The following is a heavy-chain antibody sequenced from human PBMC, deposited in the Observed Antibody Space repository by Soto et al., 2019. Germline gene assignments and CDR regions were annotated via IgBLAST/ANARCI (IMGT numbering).Heavy chain of an antibody. V-gene: IGHV3-53*01. J-gene: IGHJ3*02. CDR3: ATWLLREHAYDI. CDR1: GLTITGKKY. Sequence: VGSLRLSCAALGLTITGKKYMSWVRQAPGRGLEWVSALYDVDGTYYADSVKGRCTISRDSSKTIVFLQMTNLGPDDTAVYYCATWLLREHAYDIWGLGTTVPVSS. D-gene: IGHD2-15*01. CDR2: LYDVDGT.